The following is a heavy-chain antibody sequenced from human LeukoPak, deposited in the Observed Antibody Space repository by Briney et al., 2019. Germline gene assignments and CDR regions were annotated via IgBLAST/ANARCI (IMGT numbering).Heavy chain of an antibody. CDR1: GGSISSGGYY. Sequence: SETLSLTCAVSGGSISSGGYYWSWIRQPPGKGLEWIGEINHSGSTNYNPSLKSRVTISVDTSKNQFSLKLSSVTAADTAVYYCASRGPWGQGTLVTVSS. CDR3: ASRGP. J-gene: IGHJ5*02. CDR2: INHSGST. V-gene: IGHV4-34*01.